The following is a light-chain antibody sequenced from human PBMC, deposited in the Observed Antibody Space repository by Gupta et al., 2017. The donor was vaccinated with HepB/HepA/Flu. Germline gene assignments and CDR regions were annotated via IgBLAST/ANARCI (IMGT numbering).Light chain of an antibody. CDR1: QSVLYSSNNKNY. CDR2: WAS. V-gene: IGKV4-1*01. CDR3: QQYYSTPLT. J-gene: IGKJ2*01. Sequence: DIVMTQSPDSLAVSPGERATINCKSSQSVLYSSNNKNYLAWYQQKPGQPPKLLIYWASTRESGVPDRFSGSGSGTDFTLTISSLQAVDVAVYYCQQYYSTPLTFGQGTKLEIK.